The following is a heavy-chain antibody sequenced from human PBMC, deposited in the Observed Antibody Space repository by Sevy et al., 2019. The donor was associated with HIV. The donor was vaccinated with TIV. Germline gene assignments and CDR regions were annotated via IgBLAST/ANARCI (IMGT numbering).Heavy chain of an antibody. V-gene: IGHV3-48*03. Sequence: GGSLRLSCEASGFTFSNYEMNWVRQAPGKGLEWVSYISSSGNTIYYADSVKGRFTISRDNAKNSLYLQMNSLRVEDTSAYYCAQVDAYYDKGIDPWGQGTLVTVSS. CDR2: ISSSGNTI. CDR1: GFTFSNYE. D-gene: IGHD3-22*01. CDR3: AQVDAYYDKGIDP. J-gene: IGHJ5*02.